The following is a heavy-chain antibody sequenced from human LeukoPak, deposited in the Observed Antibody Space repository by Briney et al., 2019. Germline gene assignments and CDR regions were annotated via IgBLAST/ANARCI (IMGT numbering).Heavy chain of an antibody. CDR1: GFTFSSYA. J-gene: IGHJ4*02. CDR2: ISYDGSNK. Sequence: GGSLRLSCAASGFTFSSYAMHWVRQAPGKGLEWVAVISYDGSNKYYADSVKGRFTISRDNSKNTLYLQMNSLRAEDTAVYYCARDTPVGILTGYYDYWGQGTLVTVSS. V-gene: IGHV3-30*01. CDR3: ARDTPVGILTGYYDY. D-gene: IGHD3-9*01.